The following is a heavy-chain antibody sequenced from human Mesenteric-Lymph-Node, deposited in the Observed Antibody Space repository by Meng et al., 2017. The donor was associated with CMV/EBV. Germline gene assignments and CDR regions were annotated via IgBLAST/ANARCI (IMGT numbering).Heavy chain of an antibody. V-gene: IGHV3-66*03. CDR3: AKDKAAVVEEGYGTDV. Sequence: GGSLRLSCAASGFTVSSNYMSWVRQAPGKGLEWVSVIYSCGSTYYADSVKGRFTISRDNSKNTLYLQMNSLRAEDTAVYYCAKDKAAVVEEGYGTDVWGQGSTVTVSS. CDR1: GFTVSSNY. D-gene: IGHD6-13*01. J-gene: IGHJ6*02. CDR2: IYSCGST.